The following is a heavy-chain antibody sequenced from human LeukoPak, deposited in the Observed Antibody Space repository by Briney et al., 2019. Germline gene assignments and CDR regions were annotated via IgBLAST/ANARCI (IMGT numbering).Heavy chain of an antibody. D-gene: IGHD2-2*01. Sequence: SETLSLTCTVSGDSIGSYFWSWIRQSPGKGLEWIGHIYHSGSTNYNPSLKSRVTISIDTSKNQFTLKLTSVTSADTAVYYCARDGPAYTSRWYDYYYGLDVWGQGTTVTVSS. CDR1: GDSIGSYF. V-gene: IGHV4-59*01. CDR2: IYHSGST. J-gene: IGHJ6*02. CDR3: ARDGPAYTSRWYDYYYGLDV.